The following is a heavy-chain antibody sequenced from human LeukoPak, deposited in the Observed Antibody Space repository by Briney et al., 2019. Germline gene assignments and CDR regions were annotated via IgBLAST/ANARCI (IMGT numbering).Heavy chain of an antibody. J-gene: IGHJ3*02. CDR3: ARERGVVIDGAFDI. CDR1: GGTFSSYA. V-gene: IGHV1-69*05. Sequence: SVKVSCKASGGTFSSYAISLVRQAPGQGLEWMGRIIPIFGTANYAQKFQGRVTITTDESTSTAYMELSSLRSEDTAVYYCARERGVVIDGAFDIWGQGTMVTVSS. CDR2: IIPIFGTA. D-gene: IGHD3-3*01.